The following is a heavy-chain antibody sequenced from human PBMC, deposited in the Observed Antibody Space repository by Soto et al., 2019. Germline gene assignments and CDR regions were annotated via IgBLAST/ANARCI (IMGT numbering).Heavy chain of an antibody. CDR1: GGSISSYY. D-gene: IGHD3-10*01. CDR2: IYYSGST. Sequence: QVQLQESGPGLVKPSETLSLTCTVSGGSISSYYWSWIRQPPGKGLEWIGYIYYSGSTNYNPSLKMRFSISVETSKNQFSLKLSSVTAADTAVSYCARVWGGAFDIWGQGTMVTVSS. CDR3: ARVWGGAFDI. J-gene: IGHJ3*02. V-gene: IGHV4-59*01.